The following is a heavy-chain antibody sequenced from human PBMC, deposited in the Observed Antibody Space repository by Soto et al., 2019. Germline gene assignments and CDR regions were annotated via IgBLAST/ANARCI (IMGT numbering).Heavy chain of an antibody. D-gene: IGHD6-13*01. Sequence: ASVKVSCKASGYTVTSYGISCVRQAPGQGLEWMAWINPYNGNTKYAEKFLGRVTVTTDTSTATAYMEVRSLTSDDTAVFYCARVGVGLAAPRVWPYWGQGTPVTVSS. V-gene: IGHV1-18*01. CDR1: GYTVTSYG. CDR2: INPYNGNT. J-gene: IGHJ4*02. CDR3: ARVGVGLAAPRVWPY.